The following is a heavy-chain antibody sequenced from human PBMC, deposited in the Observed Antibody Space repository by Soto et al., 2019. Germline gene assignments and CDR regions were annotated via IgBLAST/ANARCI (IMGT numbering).Heavy chain of an antibody. Sequence: SETLSLTCTVSGGSVTSGNYYWSWIRQPPGKGLEWIGHIYYSGSTNYSPSLKSRVTISLDTSNNQFSLKVTSVTAADTAVYYCARALYYDFWSGYYTSPPRHYYYGMDVWGQGTTVTVSS. V-gene: IGHV4-61*01. J-gene: IGHJ6*02. CDR1: GGSVTSGNYY. D-gene: IGHD3-3*01. CDR2: IYYSGST. CDR3: ARALYYDFWSGYYTSPPRHYYYGMDV.